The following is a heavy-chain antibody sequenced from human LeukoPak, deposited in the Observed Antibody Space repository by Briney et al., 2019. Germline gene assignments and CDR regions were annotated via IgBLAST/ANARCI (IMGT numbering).Heavy chain of an antibody. V-gene: IGHV4-31*03. J-gene: IGHJ4*02. CDR1: GGSLSSGGYY. Sequence: PSQTLSLTCTVSGGSLSSGGYYWSWLRQHPGTGLEWLGYIYYSGSTYYNPSLKSRVTISVDTSKNQFSLKLSSVTAADTAVYYCARASYYDSSGLTDPYCFDYWGQGTLVTVSS. CDR2: IYYSGST. D-gene: IGHD3-22*01. CDR3: ARASYYDSSGLTDPYCFDY.